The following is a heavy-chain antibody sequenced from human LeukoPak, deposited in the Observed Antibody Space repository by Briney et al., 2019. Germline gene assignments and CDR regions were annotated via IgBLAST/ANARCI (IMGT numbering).Heavy chain of an antibody. J-gene: IGHJ2*01. V-gene: IGHV1-2*02. CDR1: GYTFTGYY. D-gene: IGHD3-9*01. CDR2: INPHTGGT. Sequence: ASVKVSCKASGYTFTGYYIHRMRQAPGQGLEWMGWINPHTGGTNYAQNFQGRVTMTRDTSISTVYMELRTLRSDDTAVYFCARGLLTGRNWYFDLWGRGTLLTASS. CDR3: ARGLLTGRNWYFDL.